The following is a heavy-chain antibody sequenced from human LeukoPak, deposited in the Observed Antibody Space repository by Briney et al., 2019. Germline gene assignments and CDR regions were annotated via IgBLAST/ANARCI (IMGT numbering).Heavy chain of an antibody. V-gene: IGHV3-43*01. CDR2: ISWDGGST. CDR1: GFTFDDYT. D-gene: IGHD3-22*01. J-gene: IGHJ4*02. CDR3: AKDIGPVGYYDSSGSPDY. Sequence: GGSLRLSCAASGFTFDDYTMHWVRQAPGKGLEWVSLISWDGGSTYYADSVEGRFTISRDNSKNSLYLQMNSLRTEDTALYYCAKDIGPVGYYDSSGSPDYWGQGTLVTVSS.